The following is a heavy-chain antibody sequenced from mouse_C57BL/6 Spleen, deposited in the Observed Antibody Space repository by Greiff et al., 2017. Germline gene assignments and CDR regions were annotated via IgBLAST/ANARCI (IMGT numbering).Heavy chain of an antibody. CDR1: GYTFTSYW. CDR3: ARSGNYVGFDC. CDR2: INPRRGYT. J-gene: IGHJ2*01. Sequence: VKLMESGAELAKPGASVKLSCKASGYTFTSYWMHWVKQRPGQGLEWIGYINPRRGYTKYNQKFKDKAPLTSDKSSSTAFIQLSSLTYEDSADTYCARSGNYVGFDCWGQGTTLTGAS. D-gene: IGHD2-1*01. V-gene: IGHV1-7*01.